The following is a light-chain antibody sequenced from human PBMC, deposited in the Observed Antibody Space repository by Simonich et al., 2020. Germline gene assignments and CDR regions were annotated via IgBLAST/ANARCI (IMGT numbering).Light chain of an antibody. CDR1: QSISSY. CDR3: QQSSSLPWT. J-gene: IGKJ1*01. Sequence: DIQMTQSPSSLSASVGDRVTITCWSSQSISSYVNWYQQKPGKAPKLLIYAASSLQSGVPSRFSGSGSGTDFTLTINSLEAEDAAAYYCQQSSSLPWTFGQGTKVEIK. CDR2: AAS. V-gene: IGKV1-39*01.